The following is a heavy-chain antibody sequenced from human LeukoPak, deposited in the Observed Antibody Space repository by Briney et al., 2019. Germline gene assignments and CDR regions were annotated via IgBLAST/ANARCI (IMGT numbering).Heavy chain of an antibody. V-gene: IGHV3-30-3*01. J-gene: IGHJ4*02. CDR2: ISYDGSNK. CDR3: ATSGYSYGPQAFDY. CDR1: GFTFSNYA. D-gene: IGHD5-18*01. Sequence: GGSLRLSCAASGFTFSNYAMHWVRQAPGKGLEWVAVISYDGSNKYFADSVKGRFTISRDNSKNTLYLQMNSLRAEDTAVYYCATSGYSYGPQAFDYWGQGTLVTVSS.